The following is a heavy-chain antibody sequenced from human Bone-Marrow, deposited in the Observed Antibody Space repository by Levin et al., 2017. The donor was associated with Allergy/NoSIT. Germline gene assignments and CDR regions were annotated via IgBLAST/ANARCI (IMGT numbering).Heavy chain of an antibody. CDR1: GGSISSYY. Sequence: PSETLSLTCTVSGGSISSYYWSWIRQPPGKGLEWIGYIYYSGSTNYNPSLKSRVTISVDTSKNQFSLKLSSVTAADTAVYYCASSRGPYYMDVWGKGTTVTVSS. J-gene: IGHJ6*03. V-gene: IGHV4-59*01. CDR2: IYYSGST. CDR3: ASSRGPYYMDV.